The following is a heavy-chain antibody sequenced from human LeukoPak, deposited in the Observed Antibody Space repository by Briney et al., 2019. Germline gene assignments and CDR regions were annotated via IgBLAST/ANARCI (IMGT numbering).Heavy chain of an antibody. CDR3: ARGRGVSLWFGELLSGDY. CDR1: GYTFTSYD. CDR2: MNPNSGNT. Sequence: ASVKVSCKASGYTFTSYDINWVRQATGQGLEWMGWMNPNSGNTGYAQKFQGRVTMTRDTSISTAYMELSGLRSEDTAVYYCARGRGVSLWFGELLSGDYWGQGTLVTVSS. J-gene: IGHJ4*02. D-gene: IGHD3-10*01. V-gene: IGHV1-8*01.